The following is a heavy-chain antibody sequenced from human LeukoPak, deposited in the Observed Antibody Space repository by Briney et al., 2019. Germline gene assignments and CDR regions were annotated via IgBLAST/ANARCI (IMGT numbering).Heavy chain of an antibody. V-gene: IGHV1-2*02. CDR3: ARGGNWFDP. CDR1: GFTFTGYY. J-gene: IGHJ5*02. CDR2: INCNTGGT. D-gene: IGHD3-16*01. Sequence: ASVKVSCKTSGFTFTGYYMHWVRQAPGQGLEWMGWINCNTGGTNYAQKFQGRVTITADESTSTAYMELSSLRSEDTAVYYCARGGNWFDPWGQGTLVTVSS.